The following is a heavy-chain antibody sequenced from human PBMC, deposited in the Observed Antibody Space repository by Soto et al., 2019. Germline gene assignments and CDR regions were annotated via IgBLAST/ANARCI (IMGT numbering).Heavy chain of an antibody. CDR1: GFTFSSYG. J-gene: IGHJ3*02. CDR2: ISDDGSDK. V-gene: IGHV3-30*18. Sequence: QVHLVESGGGVVQPGRSLRLSCAVSGFTFSSYGMYWVRQTPGKGPEWVAVISDDGSDKYYADSVKGRFTISRDNSKNTLYLQMNSLRVQDQAIYYCEKDQTHACDIWGQGTMVTVSS. CDR3: EKDQTHACDI.